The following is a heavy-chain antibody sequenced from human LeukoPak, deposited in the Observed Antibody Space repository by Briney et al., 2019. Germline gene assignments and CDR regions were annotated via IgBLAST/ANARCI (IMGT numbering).Heavy chain of an antibody. CDR2: IYPNRGGT. CDR1: VYTFTAYY. CDR3: ASVIDHYDPNEFDR. J-gene: IGHJ5*02. D-gene: IGHD3-22*01. V-gene: IGHV1-2*02. Sequence: RASVTVSCTASVYTFTAYYMHWVRQPPGQELAWMGWIYPNRGGTNYAQNFEGRVTLTRDTPIRTDSMELSRLRSDDTPVYTLASVIDHYDPNEFDRWGQGTLVTAS.